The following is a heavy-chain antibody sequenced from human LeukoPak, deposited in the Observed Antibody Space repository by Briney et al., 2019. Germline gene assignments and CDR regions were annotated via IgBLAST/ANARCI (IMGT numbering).Heavy chain of an antibody. CDR3: ARDRGITGTTYYDY. CDR2: ISSNGGST. Sequence: GGSLRLSCAASGFTFSSYAMHWVRQAPGKGLEYVSAISSNGGSTYYANSVKGRFTISRDNSKNTLYLQMGSLRAEDMAVYYCARDRGITGTTYYDYWGQGTLVIVSS. D-gene: IGHD1-20*01. CDR1: GFTFSSYA. V-gene: IGHV3-64*01. J-gene: IGHJ4*02.